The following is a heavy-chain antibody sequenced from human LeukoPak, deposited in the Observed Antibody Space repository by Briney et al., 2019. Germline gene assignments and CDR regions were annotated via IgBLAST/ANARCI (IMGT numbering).Heavy chain of an antibody. CDR1: AFTFSGSA. Sequence: GGSLRLSCAASAFTFSGSAMHWVRQASGKGLEWIGRIRSKANSYATAYAASVKGRFTISRDDSKNTAYLQMNSLKTEDTAVYYCTIFGGATKEGSDYWGQGTLVTVSS. CDR3: TIFGGATKEGSDY. J-gene: IGHJ4*02. V-gene: IGHV3-73*01. D-gene: IGHD1-26*01. CDR2: IRSKANSYAT.